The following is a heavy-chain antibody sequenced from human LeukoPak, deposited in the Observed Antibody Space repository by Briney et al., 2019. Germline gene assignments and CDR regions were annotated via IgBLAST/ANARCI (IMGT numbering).Heavy chain of an antibody. Sequence: ASVKVSCKASGGTFISYAISWVRQAPGQGLEWMGGIIPIFGTANYAQKFQGRVTITADESTSTAYMELSSLRSEDTAVYYCAREARGYCSGGSCYTWGQGTLVTVSS. CDR2: IIPIFGTA. V-gene: IGHV1-69*13. CDR1: GGTFISYA. CDR3: AREARGYCSGGSCYT. J-gene: IGHJ4*02. D-gene: IGHD2-15*01.